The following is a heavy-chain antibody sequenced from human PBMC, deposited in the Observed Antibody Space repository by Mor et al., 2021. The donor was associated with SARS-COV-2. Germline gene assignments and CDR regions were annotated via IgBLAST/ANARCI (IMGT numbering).Heavy chain of an antibody. CDR2: IYYSGST. D-gene: IGHD2-2*01. V-gene: IGHV4-39*01. CDR3: ARHLGGGGPAAAKESFDY. J-gene: IGHJ4*01. Sequence: GLEWIASIYYSGSTWYNPSLKSRVTISVDTSKNQFSLRLSSVTAADAAVYYCARHLGGGGPAAAKESFDYWG.